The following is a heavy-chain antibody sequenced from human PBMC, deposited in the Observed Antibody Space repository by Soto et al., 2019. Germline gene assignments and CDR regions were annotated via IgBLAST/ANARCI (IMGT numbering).Heavy chain of an antibody. J-gene: IGHJ6*02. Sequence: LGESLKISCKGSGYSFTSYWISWVRQMPGKGLEWMGRIDPSDSYTNYSPSFQGHVTISADKSISTAYLQRSSLKASDTAMYYCARREVTTDYYYGMDVWGQGTTVTVSS. CDR2: IDPSDSYT. V-gene: IGHV5-10-1*01. CDR3: ARREVTTDYYYGMDV. D-gene: IGHD4-4*01. CDR1: GYSFTSYW.